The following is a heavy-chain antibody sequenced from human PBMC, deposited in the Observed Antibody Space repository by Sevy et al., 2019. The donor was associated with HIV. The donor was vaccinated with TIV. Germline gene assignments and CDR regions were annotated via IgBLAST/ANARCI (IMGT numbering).Heavy chain of an antibody. D-gene: IGHD4-17*01. CDR2: ISGSGGST. CDR3: AKALVRVFYGDSIFFDY. J-gene: IGHJ4*02. CDR1: GFSFSNFG. Sequence: GGSLRLSCAASGFSFSNFGMSWVRQAPGKGLEWVLAISGSGGSTFYADSVKGRFIISRANSKNTLYLQRSSLRAEDTAVYYCAKALVRVFYGDSIFFDYWGQGTLVTVSS. V-gene: IGHV3-23*01.